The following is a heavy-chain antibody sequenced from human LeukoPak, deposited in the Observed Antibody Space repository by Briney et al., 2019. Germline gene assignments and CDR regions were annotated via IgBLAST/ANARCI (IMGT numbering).Heavy chain of an antibody. CDR2: MNPNSGNT. CDR3: ARASTYYDYVWGSYRYQPYYYYGMDV. D-gene: IGHD3-16*02. J-gene: IGHJ6*02. Sequence: ASVKVSCKASGYTFTSYDINWVRQATGQGLEWMGWMNPNSGNTGYAQEFQGRVTMTRNTSISTAYMELSSLRSEDTAVYYCARASTYYDYVWGSYRYQPYYYYGMDVWGQGTTVTVSS. CDR1: GYTFTSYD. V-gene: IGHV1-8*01.